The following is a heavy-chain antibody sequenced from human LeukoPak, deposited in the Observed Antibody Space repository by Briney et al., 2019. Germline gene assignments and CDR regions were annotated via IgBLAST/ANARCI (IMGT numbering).Heavy chain of an antibody. Sequence: PSETLSLTCAVSGYSISSGYYWGWIRQPPGKGLEWIGSIYHSGSTYYNPSLKSRVTISVDTSKNQFSLKLSSVTAADTAVYYCARHETTPIRYSAIDIWGQGTMVTVSS. CDR2: IYHSGST. J-gene: IGHJ3*02. CDR3: ARHETTPIRYSAIDI. CDR1: GYSISSGYY. V-gene: IGHV4-38-2*01. D-gene: IGHD4-17*01.